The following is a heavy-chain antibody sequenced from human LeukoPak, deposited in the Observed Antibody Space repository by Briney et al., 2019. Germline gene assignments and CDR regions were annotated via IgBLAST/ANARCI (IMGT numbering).Heavy chain of an antibody. D-gene: IGHD3-22*01. CDR2: ISYDGSNK. J-gene: IGHJ4*02. Sequence: PGGSLRLSCAASGFTFSSYGMHWVRQAPGKGLEWVAVISYDGSNKYYADSVKGRFTISRDNSKKTLYLQMNSLRGEDTAVYYCARGRPTDDYYDSSGYYYWGQGTLVTVSS. V-gene: IGHV3-30*03. CDR1: GFTFSSYG. CDR3: ARGRPTDDYYDSSGYYY.